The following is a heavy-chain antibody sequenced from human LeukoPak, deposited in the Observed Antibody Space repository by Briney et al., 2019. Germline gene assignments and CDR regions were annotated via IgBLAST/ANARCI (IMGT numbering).Heavy chain of an antibody. J-gene: IGHJ6*03. Sequence: GGSLRLSCEASGFTFSRYGMNWVRQAPGKGLEWVSIISGSGDRTYYADSVKGRFTISRDNSKNTMYLQMTSLRVEDTAVYYCAKNLDTYYYYYMDVWGKGTTVTVSS. V-gene: IGHV3-23*01. CDR2: ISGSGDRT. CDR3: AKNLDTYYYYYMDV. D-gene: IGHD5-18*01. CDR1: GFTFSRYG.